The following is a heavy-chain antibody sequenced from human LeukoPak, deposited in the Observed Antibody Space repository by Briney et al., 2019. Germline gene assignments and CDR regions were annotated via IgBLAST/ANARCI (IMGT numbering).Heavy chain of an antibody. Sequence: GGSLRLSCAASGFTFHDYAMHWVRQAPGKGLEWVSLISWDGGNTFYADPVKGRFTIHRDNRKDSLYLQMNGLRTEDTALYYCAKDTSAGMIVGMNVWGQGTTVTVSS. CDR2: ISWDGGNT. CDR1: GFTFHDYA. V-gene: IGHV3-43*02. J-gene: IGHJ6*02. CDR3: AKDTSAGMIVGMNV. D-gene: IGHD3-22*01.